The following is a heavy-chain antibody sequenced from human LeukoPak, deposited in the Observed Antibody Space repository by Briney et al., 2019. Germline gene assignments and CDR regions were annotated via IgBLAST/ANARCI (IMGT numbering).Heavy chain of an antibody. CDR1: GFTFSSYG. D-gene: IGHD6-19*01. CDR2: ISGSGGST. CDR3: ARVRSSGWFDY. Sequence: GGSLRLSCAASGFTFSSYGMSWVRQAPGKGLEWVSAISGSGGSTYYADSVKGRFTISRDNSKNTLYLQMNSLRAEDTAVYYCARVRSSGWFDYWGQGTLVTVSS. J-gene: IGHJ4*02. V-gene: IGHV3-23*01.